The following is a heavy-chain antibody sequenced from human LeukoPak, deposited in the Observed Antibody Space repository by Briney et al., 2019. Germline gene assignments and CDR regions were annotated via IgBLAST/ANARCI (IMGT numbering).Heavy chain of an antibody. CDR3: AKDRRREGATDY. J-gene: IGHJ4*02. CDR2: IYHSGST. V-gene: IGHV4-59*01. Sequence: PSETLSLTCTVSGGSISSYYWNWIRQPPEKGLEWIGYIYHSGSTNHNPSLKSRVTISVDMSKNQFSLKLSSVTAADTAVYYCAKDRRREGATDYWGQGTLVTVSS. CDR1: GGSISSYY. D-gene: IGHD1-26*01.